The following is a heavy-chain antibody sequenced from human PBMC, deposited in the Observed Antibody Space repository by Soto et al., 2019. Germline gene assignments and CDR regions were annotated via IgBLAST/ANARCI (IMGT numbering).Heavy chain of an antibody. CDR3: ARDMLYYYYMDV. D-gene: IGHD2-8*01. CDR1: GFTFSSYG. Sequence: QVQLVESGGGVVQPGRSLRLSCAASGFTFSSYGMHWVRQAPGKRLEWVAVIWYDGSNKYYADSVKGRFTISRDNSKNTLYLQMNSLRAEDTAVYYCARDMLYYYYMDVWGKGTTVTVSS. V-gene: IGHV3-33*01. J-gene: IGHJ6*03. CDR2: IWYDGSNK.